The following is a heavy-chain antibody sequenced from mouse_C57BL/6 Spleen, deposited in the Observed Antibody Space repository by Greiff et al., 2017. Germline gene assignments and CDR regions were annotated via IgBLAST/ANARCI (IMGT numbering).Heavy chain of an antibody. CDR1: GFTFSSYG. D-gene: IGHD2-2*01. CDR2: ISSGGSYT. Sequence: EVHLVESGGDLVKPGGSLKLSCAASGFTFSSYGMSWVRQTPDKRLEWVATISSGGSYTYYPDSVKGRFTISRDNAKNTLYLQMSSLKSEDTAMYYCARQRGVTTEGVMDYWGQGTSVTVSS. V-gene: IGHV5-6*01. J-gene: IGHJ4*01. CDR3: ARQRGVTTEGVMDY.